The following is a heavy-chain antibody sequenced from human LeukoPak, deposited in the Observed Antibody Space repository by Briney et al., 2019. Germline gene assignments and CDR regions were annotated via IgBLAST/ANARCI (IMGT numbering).Heavy chain of an antibody. CDR3: ASDPILWFGEWLDY. Sequence: SETLSLTCTVSGGSISSSSYYWGWIRQPPGKGLEWIGSIYYSGSTYYNPSLKSRVTISVDTSKNQFSLKLSSVTAADTAVYYCASDPILWFGEWLDYWGQGTLVTVSS. CDR2: IYYSGST. V-gene: IGHV4-39*01. D-gene: IGHD3-10*01. CDR1: GGSISSSSYY. J-gene: IGHJ4*02.